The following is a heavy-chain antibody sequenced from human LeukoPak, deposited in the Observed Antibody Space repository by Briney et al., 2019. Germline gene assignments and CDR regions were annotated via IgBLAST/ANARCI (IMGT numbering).Heavy chain of an antibody. J-gene: IGHJ5*02. Sequence: ASLKLSSTASGYTFTSYYMHWVRQAPGQGQEWMGITNPSGGSTSYAQKFLRRVTMTKDMSTSTVYMELSSLRSEETAVYYCAREYTYYYGSGSYPGWFEPWGQGTLVSVSS. V-gene: IGHV1-46*01. CDR2: TNPSGGST. CDR1: GYTFTSYY. CDR3: AREYTYYYGSGSYPGWFEP. D-gene: IGHD3-10*01.